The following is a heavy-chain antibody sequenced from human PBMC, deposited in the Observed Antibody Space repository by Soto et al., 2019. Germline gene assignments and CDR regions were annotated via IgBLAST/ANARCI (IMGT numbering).Heavy chain of an antibody. CDR2: INPSGGST. J-gene: IGHJ6*03. V-gene: IGHV1-46*03. Sequence: GASVKVSCKASGYTFTSYYMHWVRQAPGQGLEWMGIINPSGGSTSYAQKFQGRVTMTRDTSTSTVYMELSSLRSEDTAVYYCAGPSNRYCSGGSCYFNYYYYYMDVWGKGTTVTISS. CDR1: GYTFTSYY. D-gene: IGHD2-15*01. CDR3: AGPSNRYCSGGSCYFNYYYYYMDV.